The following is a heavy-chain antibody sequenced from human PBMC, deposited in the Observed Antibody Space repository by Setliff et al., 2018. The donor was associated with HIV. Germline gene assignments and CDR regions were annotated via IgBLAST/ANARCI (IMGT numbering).Heavy chain of an antibody. CDR3: ARAGGGGRWLHLSYWYFDL. CDR1: GGSISSGGYY. CDR2: IYYSGST. D-gene: IGHD3-16*01. V-gene: IGHV4-31*03. J-gene: IGHJ2*01. Sequence: PSETLSLTCTVSGGSISSGGYYWGWIRQHPGKGLEWIVYIYYSGSTYYNPSLKGRVTISVDTSKNQFSLKLSSVTAADPAVYYCARAGGGGRWLHLSYWYFDLWGRGTLVTVSS.